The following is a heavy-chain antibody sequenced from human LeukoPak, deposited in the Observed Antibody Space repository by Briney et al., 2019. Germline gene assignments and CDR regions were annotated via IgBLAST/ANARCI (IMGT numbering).Heavy chain of an antibody. V-gene: IGHV3-21*01. J-gene: IGHJ3*02. CDR2: ISSSSSYI. CDR3: ARIGSGDAFDI. Sequence: GGSLRLSCAASGFTFSSYSMNWVRQAPGKGLEWVSSISSSSSYIYYADSVKGRFTISRDNAKNSLYLQMTSLRAEDTAVYYCARIGSGDAFDIWGQGTMVTVSS. CDR1: GFTFSSYS.